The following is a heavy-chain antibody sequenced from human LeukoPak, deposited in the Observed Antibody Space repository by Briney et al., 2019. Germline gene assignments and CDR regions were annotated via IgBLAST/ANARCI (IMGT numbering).Heavy chain of an antibody. CDR3: GRDQAVAGTWNWYFDL. V-gene: IGHV4-30-4*08. D-gene: IGHD6-19*01. Sequence: PSETLSLTCTVSGGSISSGDYYWCWIRQPPGKGLEWIGYIYYSGSTYYNPSLKSRVTISVDTSKNPFSLKLSSVTPADTAVYYCGRDQAVAGTWNWYFDLWGRGTLVTVSS. CDR1: GGSISSGDYY. CDR2: IYYSGST. J-gene: IGHJ2*01.